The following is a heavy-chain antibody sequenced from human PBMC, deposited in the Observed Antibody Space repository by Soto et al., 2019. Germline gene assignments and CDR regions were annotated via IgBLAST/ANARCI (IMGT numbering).Heavy chain of an antibody. CDR1: GYSFTAYQ. D-gene: IGHD3-9*01. CDR3: ARGLTFDY. J-gene: IGHJ4*02. Sequence: ASVQVSCKASGYSFTAYQMHWVRQAPGQGLEWMGWINPNSGGTNYAQKFQGRVIMTRDTSITTAYMELSRLRSDDTAVYYCARGLTFDYWGQGTLVTVSS. CDR2: INPNSGGT. V-gene: IGHV1-2*02.